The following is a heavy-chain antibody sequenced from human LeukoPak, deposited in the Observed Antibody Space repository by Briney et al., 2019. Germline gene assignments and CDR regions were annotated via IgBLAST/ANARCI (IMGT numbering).Heavy chain of an antibody. CDR1: GFTFTDYY. J-gene: IGHJ4*02. CDR2: MNEDGSEK. CDR3: ARDRGYSNFDY. V-gene: IGHV3-7*01. Sequence: GGSLRLSCTASGFTFTDYYMSWARQAPGKGLEWVANMNEDGSEKNYVDSVKGRFTISRDNAQDSLYLQMNSLRAEDTAVYYCARDRGYSNFDYWGQGTLLTVSS. D-gene: IGHD4-11*01.